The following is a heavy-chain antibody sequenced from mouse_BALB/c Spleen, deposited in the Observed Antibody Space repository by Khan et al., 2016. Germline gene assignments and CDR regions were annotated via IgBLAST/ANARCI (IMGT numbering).Heavy chain of an antibody. Sequence: EVQLVETGGGLVQPKGSLKLSCAASGFTFNTNAMNWVRQAPGKGLEWVARIRSKSNNYATYYADSVKDRFTISRDDSQSMLYLQMNNLKTEDTAMYYCVRDMITRAYWGHGTLVTVSA. V-gene: IGHV10S3*01. CDR1: GFTFNTNA. D-gene: IGHD2-4*01. CDR3: VRDMITRAY. CDR2: IRSKSNNYAT. J-gene: IGHJ3*01.